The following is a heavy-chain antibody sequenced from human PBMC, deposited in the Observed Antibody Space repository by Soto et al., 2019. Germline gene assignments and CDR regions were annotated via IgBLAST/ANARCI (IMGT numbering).Heavy chain of an antibody. D-gene: IGHD2-2*01. V-gene: IGHV6-1*01. J-gene: IGHJ6*02. CDR1: GDSVSSNSAA. Sequence: PSETLSLTCAISGDSVSSNSAAWNWIRQSPSRGLEWLGRTYYRSKWYNDYAVSVKSRITINPDTSKNQFSLQLNSVTPEDTAVYYCARVVSYQLLEEYYGMDVWGQGTTVTSP. CDR2: TYYRSKWYN. CDR3: ARVVSYQLLEEYYGMDV.